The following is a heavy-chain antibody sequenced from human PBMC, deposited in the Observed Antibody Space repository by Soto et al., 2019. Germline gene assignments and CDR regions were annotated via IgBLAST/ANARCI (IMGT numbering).Heavy chain of an antibody. J-gene: IGHJ4*02. D-gene: IGHD6-13*01. V-gene: IGHV3-21*01. CDR1: GLTFSYYS. Sequence: EVQLVESGGGLVKPGGSLRLSCAASGLTFSYYSMNWVRQAPGKGLEWVSSISSSCTYINYADALKGRFSVSRDNSNNSLFLFMNSLRAEDTAVYYCARGHGKGLYGSSWSPRYLGQGTLVTVSS. CDR2: ISSSCTYI. CDR3: ARGHGKGLYGSSWSPRY.